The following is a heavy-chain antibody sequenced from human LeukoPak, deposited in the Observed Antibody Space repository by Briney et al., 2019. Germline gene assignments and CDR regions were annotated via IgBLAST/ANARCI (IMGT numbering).Heavy chain of an antibody. J-gene: IGHJ6*02. CDR3: ARESTQGVLDV. CDR2: IYPSGRT. V-gene: IGHV4-61*02. CDR1: GGSISSGNYF. Sequence: SETLSLTCTASGGSISSGNYFWNWMRPPAGKGLDWIGRIYPSGRTNYDPSLKSRATISVDTSKNQYSLILSSVTAADTAVYYCARESTQGVLDVWGQGTTVTVSS.